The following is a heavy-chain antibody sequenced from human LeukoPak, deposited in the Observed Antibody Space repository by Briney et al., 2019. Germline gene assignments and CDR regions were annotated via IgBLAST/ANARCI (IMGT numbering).Heavy chain of an antibody. V-gene: IGHV3-23*01. CDR1: GFTFSSYG. J-gene: IGHJ4*02. CDR3: AIMHGYYDGSGYWVQ. CDR2: ITTSGATT. D-gene: IGHD3-22*01. Sequence: GGSLRLSCEASGFTFSSYGMSWVRQAPGKGLEWVSFITTSGATTSYADSVKGRFTISRDNPRNTLYMQMNSLRDEDTALYYCAIMHGYYDGSGYWVQWGQGTLVTVSS.